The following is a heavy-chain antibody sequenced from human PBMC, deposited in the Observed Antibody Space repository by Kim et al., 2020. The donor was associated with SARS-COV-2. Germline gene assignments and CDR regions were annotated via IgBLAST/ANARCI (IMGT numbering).Heavy chain of an antibody. V-gene: IGHV4-34*01. CDR2: INHSGST. CDR1: GGSFSGYY. CDR3: ARTVGRGVILYFDY. Sequence: SETLSLTCAVYGGSFSGYYWSWIRQPPGKGLEWIGEINHSGSTNYNPSLKSRVTISVDTSKNQFSLKLSSVTAADTAVYYCARTVGRGVILYFDYWGQGTLVTVSS. D-gene: IGHD3-10*01. J-gene: IGHJ4*02.